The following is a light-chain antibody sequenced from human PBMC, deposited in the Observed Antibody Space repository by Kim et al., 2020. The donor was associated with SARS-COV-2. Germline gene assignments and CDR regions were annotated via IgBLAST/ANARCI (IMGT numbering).Light chain of an antibody. Sequence: QSALTQPASVSGSPGQSITISCTGTSSDIGSYNFVSWYQQHPGKAPRLMIYEVTKRPSGVSNRFSGSKSGNRASLTISGLQAEDEADYSCCSYAGSNTIVFRTGTKVTVL. CDR2: EVT. CDR1: SSDIGSYNF. V-gene: IGLV2-23*02. CDR3: CSYAGSNTIV. J-gene: IGLJ1*01.